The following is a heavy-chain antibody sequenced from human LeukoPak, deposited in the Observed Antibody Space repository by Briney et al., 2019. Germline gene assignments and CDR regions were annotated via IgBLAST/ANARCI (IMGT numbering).Heavy chain of an antibody. CDR1: GYTFTSSS. Sequence: ASVKVSCKASGYTFTSSSINWVRQAPGQGLEWMAWISAYNGNTNYAQKFQDRVTLTRDTSTSTAYMELRSLRSDDTAVYFCARGMSGYTEDPFDIWGQGTVVTVSS. J-gene: IGHJ3*02. CDR2: ISAYNGNT. D-gene: IGHD2-2*02. V-gene: IGHV1-18*04. CDR3: ARGMSGYTEDPFDI.